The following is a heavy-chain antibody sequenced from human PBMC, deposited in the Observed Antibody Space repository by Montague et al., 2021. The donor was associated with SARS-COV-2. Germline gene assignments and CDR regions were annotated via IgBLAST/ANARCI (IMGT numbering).Heavy chain of an antibody. CDR1: GGSISSYY. Sequence: SETLSLTCTVSGGSISSYYWSWIRQPPGKGLEWIGYIYYSGSTNXNPSLKSRVTISLDTSKNQFSLKLNSVTAADTAVYYCARVSYGHDGFDIWGQGTMVTVSS. V-gene: IGHV4-59*01. J-gene: IGHJ3*02. CDR3: ARVSYGHDGFDI. CDR2: IYYSGST. D-gene: IGHD5-18*01.